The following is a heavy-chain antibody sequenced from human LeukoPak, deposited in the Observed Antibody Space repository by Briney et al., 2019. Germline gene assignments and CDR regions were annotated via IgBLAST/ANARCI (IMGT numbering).Heavy chain of an antibody. J-gene: IGHJ4*02. CDR3: ARHILTGTTIDY. D-gene: IGHD1-20*01. Sequence: PSETLSLTCTVSGGSISSSGYYWGWIRQPPGKGLEWIGSIYYSGSTYYNPSLKSRVTISVDTSKNQFSLKLSSVTAADTAVYYCARHILTGTTIDYWGQGTLVTVSS. V-gene: IGHV4-39*01. CDR1: GGSISSSGYY. CDR2: IYYSGST.